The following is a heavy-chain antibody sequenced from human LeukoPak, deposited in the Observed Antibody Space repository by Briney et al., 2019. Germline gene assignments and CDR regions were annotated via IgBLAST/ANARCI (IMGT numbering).Heavy chain of an antibody. V-gene: IGHV4-34*01. Sequence: PSETLSLTCAVYGVSFSGYYWSWIRQPPGKGLEWIGEINHSGSTNYNPSLKSRVTISVDTSKNQFSLKLSSVTAADTAVYYCARVEEGYGSGRRENYYYYYMDVWGKGTTVTISS. J-gene: IGHJ6*03. CDR1: GVSFSGYY. D-gene: IGHD3-10*01. CDR2: INHSGST. CDR3: ARVEEGYGSGRRENYYYYYMDV.